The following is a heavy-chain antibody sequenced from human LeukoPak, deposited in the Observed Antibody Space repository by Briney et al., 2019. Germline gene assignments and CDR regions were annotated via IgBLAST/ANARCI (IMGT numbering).Heavy chain of an antibody. J-gene: IGHJ4*02. D-gene: IGHD6-19*01. CDR3: AREAIAVAGSTEFDY. Sequence: PSETLSLTCTVSGGSISSGSYYWSWIRQPAGKGLEWIGRIYTSGSTNYNPSLKSRVTISVDTSKNQFSLKLSSVTAADTAVYYCAREAIAVAGSTEFDYWGQGTLVTVSS. CDR2: IYTSGST. V-gene: IGHV4-61*02. CDR1: GGSISSGSYY.